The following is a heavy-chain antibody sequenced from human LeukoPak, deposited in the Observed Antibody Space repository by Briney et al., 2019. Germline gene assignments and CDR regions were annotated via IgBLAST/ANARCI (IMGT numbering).Heavy chain of an antibody. V-gene: IGHV4-39*01. CDR1: GGSISSSSYY. CDR3: AGSSGYYYFDY. D-gene: IGHD3-22*01. Sequence: SETLSLTCTVSGGSISSSSYYWGWIRQPPGKGLEWIGSIYYSGSTYYNPSLKSQVTISVDTSKNQFSLKLSSVTAADTAVYYCAGSSGYYYFDYWGQGTLVTVSS. J-gene: IGHJ4*02. CDR2: IYYSGST.